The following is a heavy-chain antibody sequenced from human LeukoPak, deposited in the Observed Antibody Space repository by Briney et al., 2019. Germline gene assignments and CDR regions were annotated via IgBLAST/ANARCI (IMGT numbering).Heavy chain of an antibody. J-gene: IGHJ4*02. CDR2: TIPILGIA. Sequence: SVKVSCKASGGTFSSYAISWVRQAPGQGLEWMGRTIPILGIANYAQKFQGRVTITADKSTSTTYMELSSLRSEDTAVYYCARGYSSGWYSTDYWGQGTLVTVSS. CDR1: GGTFSSYA. CDR3: ARGYSSGWYSTDY. D-gene: IGHD6-19*01. V-gene: IGHV1-69*04.